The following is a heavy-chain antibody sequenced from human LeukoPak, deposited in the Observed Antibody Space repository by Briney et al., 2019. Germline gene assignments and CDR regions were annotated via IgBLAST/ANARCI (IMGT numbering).Heavy chain of an antibody. V-gene: IGHV3-74*01. CDR3: TTDTFGARDS. J-gene: IGHJ4*02. CDR1: GYTFSRYW. CDR2: ISEDGSST. Sequence: PGGSLRLSCAASGYTFSRYWMHWVRQGPGKGLVWVSRISEDGSSTSYAESVRGRFTISRDNAKNTLYLQMNSLRAEDAAVYYCTTDTFGARDSWGQGTLVTVSS. D-gene: IGHD3-10*01.